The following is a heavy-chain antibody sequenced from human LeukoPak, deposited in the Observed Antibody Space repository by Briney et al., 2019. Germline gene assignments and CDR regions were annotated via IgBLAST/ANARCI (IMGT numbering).Heavy chain of an antibody. D-gene: IGHD5-18*01. Sequence: GGSLSLSCEASGFTFSSYAMHWVRQAPGKGLEGVAVISYDGSNKYYADSVKGRFTISRDNSKNTLYLQMNSLRAEDTAVFYCAREASLRTAMGPYYYYGMDVWGQGTTVTVSS. CDR2: ISYDGSNK. J-gene: IGHJ6*02. CDR3: AREASLRTAMGPYYYYGMDV. V-gene: IGHV3-30-3*01. CDR1: GFTFSSYA.